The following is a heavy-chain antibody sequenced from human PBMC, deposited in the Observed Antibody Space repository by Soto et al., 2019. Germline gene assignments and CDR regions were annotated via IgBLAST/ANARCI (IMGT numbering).Heavy chain of an antibody. CDR3: ARLGASYYYYYMDV. Sequence: SETLSLTCTVSGGSISSSSYYWGWIRQPPGKGLEWIGSIYYSGSTYYNPSLKSRVTTSVDTSKNQFSLKLSSVTAADTAVYYCARLGASYYYYYMDVWGKGTTVTVSS. CDR1: GGSISSSSYY. V-gene: IGHV4-39*01. J-gene: IGHJ6*03. CDR2: IYYSGST.